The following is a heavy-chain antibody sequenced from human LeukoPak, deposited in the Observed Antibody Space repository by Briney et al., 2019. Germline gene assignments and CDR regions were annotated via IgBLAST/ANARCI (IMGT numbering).Heavy chain of an antibody. CDR1: RFTFSDYY. CDR3: ARDHPTDTAMVGGDY. Sequence: GGSLRLSCAASRFTFSDYYVSWIRQALGKGLEWVSYISSSSYTNYADSVKGRFTISRDNAKNSLYLQMNSLRAEDTAVYYCARDHPTDTAMVGGDYWGQGTLVTVSS. J-gene: IGHJ4*02. V-gene: IGHV3-11*06. D-gene: IGHD5-18*01. CDR2: ISSSSYT.